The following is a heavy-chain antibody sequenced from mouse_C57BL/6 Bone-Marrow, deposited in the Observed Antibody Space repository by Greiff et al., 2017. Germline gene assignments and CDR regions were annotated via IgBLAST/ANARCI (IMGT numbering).Heavy chain of an antibody. CDR1: GYSFTGYY. J-gene: IGHJ1*03. Sequence: VQLQQSGPELVKPGASVKLSCKASGYSFTGYYMNWVKQSPEKSLEWIGEINPRTGGTTYNQKFKAKATLTVDKSSSTAYMQLKSLTSEDSAVYYCARRGYGSAGWYFDVWGTGTTVTVSS. D-gene: IGHD1-1*01. CDR3: ARRGYGSAGWYFDV. CDR2: INPRTGGT. V-gene: IGHV1-42*01.